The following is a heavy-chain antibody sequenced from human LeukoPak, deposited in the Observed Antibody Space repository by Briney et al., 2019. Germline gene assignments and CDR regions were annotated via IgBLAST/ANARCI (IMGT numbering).Heavy chain of an antibody. D-gene: IGHD1-26*01. Sequence: GGSLRLSCAASGFTFSSYAMSWVRQAPGKGLEWVSAISGSGSSTYYADSVKGRFTISRDNSKNTLCLQMNSLRAEDTAVYYCAKDKGWGYSAYDCYGMDVWGQGTTVTVSS. CDR3: AKDKGWGYSAYDCYGMDV. CDR2: ISGSGSST. J-gene: IGHJ6*02. CDR1: GFTFSSYA. V-gene: IGHV3-23*01.